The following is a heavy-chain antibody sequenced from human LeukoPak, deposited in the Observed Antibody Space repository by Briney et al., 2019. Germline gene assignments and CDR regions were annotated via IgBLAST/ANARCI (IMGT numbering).Heavy chain of an antibody. CDR2: IKQDGSEK. Sequence: GGSLRLSCAASGFTFSSYWMSWVRQAPGRGLEWVASIKQDGSEKYYVDSVKGRFTISGDNAKNSLYLQMNSLRAEDTAVYYCARDLAGSSSYWGQGTLVTVSS. CDR3: ARDLAGSSSY. J-gene: IGHJ4*02. CDR1: GFTFSSYW. D-gene: IGHD6-13*01. V-gene: IGHV3-7*03.